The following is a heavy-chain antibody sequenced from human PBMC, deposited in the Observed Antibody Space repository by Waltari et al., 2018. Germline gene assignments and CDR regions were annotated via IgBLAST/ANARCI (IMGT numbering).Heavy chain of an antibody. D-gene: IGHD4-17*01. V-gene: IGHV3-30*18. Sequence: QVQLVESGGGVVQPGRSLRLSCAASGFTFSSYGMHWVRQAPGKGLEWVAVISYDGSNKYYADSVKGRFTISRDNSKNTLYLQMNSLRAEDTAVYYCAKEANDYGGNSFDYWGQGTLVTVSS. CDR1: GFTFSSYG. CDR2: ISYDGSNK. J-gene: IGHJ4*02. CDR3: AKEANDYGGNSFDY.